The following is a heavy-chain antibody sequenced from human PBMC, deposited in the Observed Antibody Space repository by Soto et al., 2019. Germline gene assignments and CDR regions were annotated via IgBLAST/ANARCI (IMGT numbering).Heavy chain of an antibody. CDR1: GGTFSSYA. CDR3: ARLKWVDFSSNSCRTYNWLDP. Sequence: SVKVSCKASGGTFSSYAISWVRQAPGQGLEWMGGIIPIFGTANYAQKFQGRVTITADESTSTAYMELSSLRSEDTAVYYCARLKWVDFSSNSCRTYNWLDPCGQGTLVTVST. CDR2: IIPIFGTA. V-gene: IGHV1-69*13. D-gene: IGHD2-2*01. J-gene: IGHJ5*02.